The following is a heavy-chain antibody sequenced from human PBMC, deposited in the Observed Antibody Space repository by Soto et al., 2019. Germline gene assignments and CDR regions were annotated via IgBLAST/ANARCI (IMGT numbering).Heavy chain of an antibody. CDR3: ARSGSGSGWL. Sequence: QVQLQESGPGLVKPSETLSLTCTVSGGSVSSGRFYWSWIRQPPGKGLEWSGYIYYTGSTKYNPSLRSRVTISVDTSKNQFSLKVTSVTAADTAVYYCARSGSGSGWLGGQGTLVTVSS. J-gene: IGHJ4*02. V-gene: IGHV4-61*01. CDR1: GGSVSSGRFY. CDR2: IYYTGST. D-gene: IGHD6-19*01.